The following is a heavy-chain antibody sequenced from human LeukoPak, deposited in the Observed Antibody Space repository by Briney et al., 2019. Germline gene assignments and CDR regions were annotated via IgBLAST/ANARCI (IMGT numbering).Heavy chain of an antibody. Sequence: GGSLRLSCAASGFNLSAYSMNWVRQAPGKGLEWASYISRSSDAIYDADSVKGRFTISRDNAKNLLFLQMNSLGVEDTALYYCARGDSDHYITLDYWGQGTLVTVSS. CDR2: ISRSSDAI. D-gene: IGHD4-17*01. CDR1: GFNLSAYS. V-gene: IGHV3-48*01. CDR3: ARGDSDHYITLDY. J-gene: IGHJ4*02.